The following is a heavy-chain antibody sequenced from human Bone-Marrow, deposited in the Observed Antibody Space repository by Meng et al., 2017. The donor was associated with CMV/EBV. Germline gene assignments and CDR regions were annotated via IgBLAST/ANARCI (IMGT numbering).Heavy chain of an antibody. CDR3: ARDRRRSSDYYDSSGYSFS. CDR2: IIPILGIA. J-gene: IGHJ4*02. D-gene: IGHD3-22*01. V-gene: IGHV1-69*10. Sequence: SVKVSCKASGGTFSSYAISWVRQAPGQGLEWMGGIIPILGIANYAQKFQGRVTITADKSTSTAYMELSSLRSEDTAVYYCARDRRRSSDYYDSSGYSFSWAQGTLVTFSS. CDR1: GGTFSSYA.